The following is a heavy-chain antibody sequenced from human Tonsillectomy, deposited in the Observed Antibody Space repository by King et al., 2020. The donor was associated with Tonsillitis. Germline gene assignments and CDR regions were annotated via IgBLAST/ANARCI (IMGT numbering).Heavy chain of an antibody. D-gene: IGHD4-17*01. CDR1: DDSVRSGGYY. CDR3: AISSTVTTRWCAP. V-gene: IGHV4-39*01. J-gene: IGHJ5*02. CDR2: IYHDGNT. Sequence: QLQESGPGLVKPSETLSLTCTVSDDSVRSGGYYWGWVRQSPGRGLEWIGTIYHDGNTYYNPSLKSRVTISVDTSQIQFSLKLSSVTAADTSVYSCAISSTVTTRWCAPWGRGTLVTVSS.